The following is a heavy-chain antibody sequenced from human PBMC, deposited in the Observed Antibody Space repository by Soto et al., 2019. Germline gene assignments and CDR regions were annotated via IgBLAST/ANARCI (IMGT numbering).Heavy chain of an antibody. V-gene: IGHV3-21*01. Sequence: PGGSLRLSCPASGFTFRTYGMSWVRRGPGGGLEWVASISSSGSFIYYADSVKGRFTISRDDAEKSLYLQMNSLRAEDTALYYCAREPEGIAAALNYWGRGTLVTVCS. CDR3: AREPEGIAAALNY. CDR2: ISSSGSFI. CDR1: GFTFRTYG. D-gene: IGHD6-13*01. J-gene: IGHJ4*02.